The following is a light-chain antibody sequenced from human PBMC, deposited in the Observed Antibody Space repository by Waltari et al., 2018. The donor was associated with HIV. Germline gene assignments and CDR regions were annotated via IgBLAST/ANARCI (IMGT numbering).Light chain of an antibody. J-gene: IGKJ4*01. Sequence: EIVFTQSPGTLSLSPGERATLSCRASQSLTSNYLAWYQQKPGQAPRLLIYGASSRATGIPDRFSGSGSGTDFTLTISRLEPEDFAVYYCQQYGSSPLTFGGGTKVEIK. CDR3: QQYGSSPLT. V-gene: IGKV3-20*01. CDR1: QSLTSNY. CDR2: GAS.